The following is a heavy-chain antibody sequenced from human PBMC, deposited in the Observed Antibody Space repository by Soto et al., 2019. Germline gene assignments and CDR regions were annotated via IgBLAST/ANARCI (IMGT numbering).Heavy chain of an antibody. D-gene: IGHD2-2*01. CDR3: ASGQNCSSTSCYQFHLEY. J-gene: IGHJ4*02. Sequence: ASVKVSCKASGYTFTSYGISWVRQAPGQGLEWMGWISAYNGNTNYAQKLQGRVTMTTDTSTSTAYMELRSLRSDDTAVYYCASGQNCSSTSCYQFHLEYWGQGTLVTAPQ. CDR2: ISAYNGNT. V-gene: IGHV1-18*01. CDR1: GYTFTSYG.